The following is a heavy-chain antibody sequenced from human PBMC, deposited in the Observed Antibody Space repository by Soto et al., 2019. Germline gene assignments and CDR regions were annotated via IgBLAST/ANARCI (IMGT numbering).Heavy chain of an antibody. CDR1: GGSISSGGYY. V-gene: IGHV4-31*03. J-gene: IGHJ4*02. Sequence: SETLSLTCTVSGGSISSGGYYWSWIRQHPGKGLEWIGYIYYTGSAYYNPSLKSRLTISVDTSKNQFSLKLSSVTAEDTAVYYCAREAYYYDSSGYFSKYFDSWGQGTLVTVSS. D-gene: IGHD3-22*01. CDR2: IYYTGSA. CDR3: AREAYYYDSSGYFSKYFDS.